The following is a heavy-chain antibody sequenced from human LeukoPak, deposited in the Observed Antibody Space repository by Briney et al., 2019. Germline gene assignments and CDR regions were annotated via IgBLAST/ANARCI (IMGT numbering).Heavy chain of an antibody. Sequence: GGSLRLSCAASGFTFSSYAMTWVRQAPGKGLEWVSPISGSGGNTYYAGSVKGRFTISRDNSRNTVYLQMNSLRAEDTAVYYCANDLGWIQLNLGRGQGTLVTVSS. CDR3: ANDLGWIQLNLG. CDR1: GFTFSSYA. V-gene: IGHV3-23*01. J-gene: IGHJ1*01. CDR2: ISGSGGNT. D-gene: IGHD5-18*01.